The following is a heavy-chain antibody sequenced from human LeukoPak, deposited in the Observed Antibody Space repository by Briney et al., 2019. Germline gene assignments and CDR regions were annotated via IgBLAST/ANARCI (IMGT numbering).Heavy chain of an antibody. D-gene: IGHD3-22*01. Sequence: PSETLSLTCAVYGGSFSGYYWSWIRQPPGKGLEWIGEINHSGSTNYNPSLKSRVTISVDTSKNQFSLKLSSVTAADTAVYYCARATIGEDYYDSSGYYYRSWFDPWGQGTLVTVSS. CDR1: GGSFSGYY. V-gene: IGHV4-34*01. CDR3: ARATIGEDYYDSSGYYYRSWFDP. CDR2: INHSGST. J-gene: IGHJ5*02.